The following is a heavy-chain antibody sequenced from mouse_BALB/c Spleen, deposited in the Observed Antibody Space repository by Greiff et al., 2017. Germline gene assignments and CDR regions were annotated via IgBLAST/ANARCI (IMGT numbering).Heavy chain of an antibody. D-gene: IGHD2-14*01. V-gene: IGHV5-6-3*01. CDR3: ARGTAY. CDR2: INSNGGST. J-gene: IGHJ3*01. CDR1: GFTFSSYG. Sequence: DVMLVESGGGLVQPGGSLKLSCAASGFTFSSYGMSWVRQTPDKRLELVATINSNGGSTYYPDSVKGRFTISRDNAKNTLYLQMSSLKSEDTAMYYCARGTAYWGQGTLVTVSA.